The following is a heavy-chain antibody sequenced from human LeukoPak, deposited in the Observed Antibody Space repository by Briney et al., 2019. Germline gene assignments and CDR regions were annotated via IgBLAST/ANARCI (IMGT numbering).Heavy chain of an antibody. CDR3: ARGQRGYSYGYRVGSLCVFDY. D-gene: IGHD5-18*01. J-gene: IGHJ4*02. CDR2: TNHSGST. CDR1: GGSFDDYY. Sequence: PSETVSLTCAVYGGSFDDYYWVWIRQPPGMGLGSIGETNHSGSTKYNPSHKSRVTISVDTSKNQFSLKLSSVTAADTAVYYCARGQRGYSYGYRVGSLCVFDYWGQGTLVTVSS. V-gene: IGHV4-34*01.